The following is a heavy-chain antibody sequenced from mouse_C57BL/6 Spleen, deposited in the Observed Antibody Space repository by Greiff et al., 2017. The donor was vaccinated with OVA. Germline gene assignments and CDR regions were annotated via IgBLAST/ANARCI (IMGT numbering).Heavy chain of an antibody. CDR1: GYAFSSSW. CDR2: IYPGDGDT. D-gene: IGHD1-1*01. J-gene: IGHJ1*03. V-gene: IGHV1-82*01. CDR3: ASLITTVVATGYFDV. Sequence: VQLQQSGPELVKPGASVKISCKASGYAFSSSWMNWVKQRPGKGLEWIGRIYPGDGDTNYNGKFKGKATLTADKSSSTAYMQLSSLTSEDSAVYFCASLITTVVATGYFDVWGTGTTVTVSS.